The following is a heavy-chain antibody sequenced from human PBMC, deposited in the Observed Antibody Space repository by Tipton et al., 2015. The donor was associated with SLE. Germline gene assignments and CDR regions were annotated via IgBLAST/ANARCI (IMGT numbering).Heavy chain of an antibody. CDR3: AKERPGSGLDP. CDR2: IYYSGST. CDR1: GDSISHYY. Sequence: PGLVKPSETLSLTCTVSGDSISHYYWSWIRQPPGKGLEWIGYIYYSGSTNYNPSLKSRVTISVDTSKNQFSLNLRSVTVADTAVYYCAKERPGSGLDPWGQGTLVIVSS. D-gene: IGHD3-3*01. V-gene: IGHV4-59*12. J-gene: IGHJ5*02.